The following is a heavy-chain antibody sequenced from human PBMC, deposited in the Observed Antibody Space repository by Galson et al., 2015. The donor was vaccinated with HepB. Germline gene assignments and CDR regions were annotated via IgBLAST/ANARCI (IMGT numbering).Heavy chain of an antibody. CDR2: INSDGSST. J-gene: IGHJ3*02. Sequence: SLRLSCAASGFTFSSYWMHWVRQAPGKGLVWVSRINSDGSSTSYADSVKGRFTISRDNAKNTLYLQMNSLRAEDTAVYYCARARWGRGNYDAFDIWGQGTMVTVSS. V-gene: IGHV3-74*01. CDR3: ARARWGRGNYDAFDI. D-gene: IGHD1-7*01. CDR1: GFTFSSYW.